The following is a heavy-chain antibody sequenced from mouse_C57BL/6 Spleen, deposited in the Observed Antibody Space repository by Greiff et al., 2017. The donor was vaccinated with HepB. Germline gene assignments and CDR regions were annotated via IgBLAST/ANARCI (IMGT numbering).Heavy chain of an antibody. CDR3: ARGSKSDYFDY. CDR2: ISDGGSYT. Sequence: EVQLVESGGGLVKPGGSLKLSCAASGFTFSSYAMSWVRQTPEKRLEWVATISDGGSYTYYPDNVKGRFTISRDNAKNNLYLQMSHLKSEDTAMYDCARGSKSDYFDYWGQGTTLTVSS. V-gene: IGHV5-4*01. J-gene: IGHJ2*01. CDR1: GFTFSSYA.